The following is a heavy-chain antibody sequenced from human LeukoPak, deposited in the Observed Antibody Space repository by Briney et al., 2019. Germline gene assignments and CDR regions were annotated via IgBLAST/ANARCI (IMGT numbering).Heavy chain of an antibody. V-gene: IGHV1-8*01. D-gene: IGHD5-24*01. CDR2: MNPNSGNT. CDR3: ARGLGRRDGYTFDP. CDR1: GYTFTSYD. Sequence: ASVKVSCKASGYTFTSYDINWVRQATGQGLEWMGRMNPNSGNTGYAQKFQGRVTMTRNTSISTAYMELSSLRSEDTAVYYCARGLGRRDGYTFDPWGQGTLVTVSS. J-gene: IGHJ5*02.